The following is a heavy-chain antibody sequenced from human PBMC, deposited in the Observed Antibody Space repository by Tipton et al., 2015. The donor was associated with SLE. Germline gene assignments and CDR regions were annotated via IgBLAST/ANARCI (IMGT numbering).Heavy chain of an antibody. Sequence: TLSLTCAVYGGSFSGYYWSWIRQPPGKGLEWIGEINHSGSTNYNPSLKSRVTKSVDTSKNQFSLKLSSVTAADTAVYYCARGHGGLAAAGTGWFDPWGQGTLVTVSS. CDR1: GGSFSGYY. CDR2: INHSGST. J-gene: IGHJ5*02. D-gene: IGHD6-13*01. CDR3: ARGHGGLAAAGTGWFDP. V-gene: IGHV4-34*01.